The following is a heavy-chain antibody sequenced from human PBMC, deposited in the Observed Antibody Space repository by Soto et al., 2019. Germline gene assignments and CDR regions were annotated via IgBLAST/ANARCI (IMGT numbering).Heavy chain of an antibody. J-gene: IGHJ6*02. CDR3: ARDRIAAAGTSGPYYYGMDV. Sequence: ASVKVSCKASGGTFSSYAISWVRQAPGQGLEWMGGIIPIFGTANYAQKFQGRVTITADESTSTAYMELSSLRSEDTAVYYCARDRIAAAGTSGPYYYGMDVWGQGTTVTVSS. CDR1: GGTFSSYA. D-gene: IGHD6-13*01. V-gene: IGHV1-69*13. CDR2: IIPIFGTA.